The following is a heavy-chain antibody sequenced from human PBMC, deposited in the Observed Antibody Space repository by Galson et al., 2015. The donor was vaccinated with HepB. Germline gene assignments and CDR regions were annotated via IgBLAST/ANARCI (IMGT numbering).Heavy chain of an antibody. D-gene: IGHD1-14*01. CDR2: IIPILGIA. J-gene: IGHJ6*03. CDR3: ARAAAVTLEPRYMDV. V-gene: IGHV1-69*04. CDR1: GGTFSSYA. Sequence: SVKVSCKASGGTFSSYAISWVRQAPGQGLEWMGRIIPILGIANYAQKFQGRVTITADKSTSTAYMELSSLRSEDTAVYYCARAAAVTLEPRYMDVWGKGTTVTVSS.